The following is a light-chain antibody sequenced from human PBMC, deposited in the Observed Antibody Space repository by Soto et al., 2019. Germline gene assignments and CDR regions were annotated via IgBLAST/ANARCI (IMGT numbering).Light chain of an antibody. CDR2: EVS. CDR1: SSDVGGYNY. Sequence: QSVLTQPPSASGSPGQSVTISCTGTSSDVGGYNYVSWYQQHPGKAPKLMIYEVSKRPSGVPDRFSGSKSGNTASLTVSGLQADDEAEYYFSSYAGSNSLGVFGGGTKLTVL. V-gene: IGLV2-8*01. CDR3: SSYAGSNSLGV. J-gene: IGLJ2*01.